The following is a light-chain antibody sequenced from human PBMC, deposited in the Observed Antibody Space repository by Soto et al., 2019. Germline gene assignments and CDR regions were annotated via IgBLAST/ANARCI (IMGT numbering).Light chain of an antibody. Sequence: EVVITHSPATLSVSPGERATLSCRASQTVSRNLAWYQQRPGQAPRLLIYDISNRAAGVPARFSGSGSETEFTLTIRSLQSEDFAVYLCQQYNNWPSFGQGTRLEIK. V-gene: IGKV3-15*01. CDR3: QQYNNWPS. CDR1: QTVSRN. CDR2: DIS. J-gene: IGKJ5*01.